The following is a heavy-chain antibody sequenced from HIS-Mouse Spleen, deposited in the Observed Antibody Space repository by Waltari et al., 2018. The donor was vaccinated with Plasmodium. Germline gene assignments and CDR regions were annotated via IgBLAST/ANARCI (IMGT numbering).Heavy chain of an antibody. J-gene: IGHJ2*01. CDR3: ASSWYWYFDL. V-gene: IGHV3-7*01. Sequence: EVQLVESGGGLVPPGGSLRLSCAASGFTFSSYCLSWVRQAPGKGLEWVDNIKQDGSEKYYVDSVKGRFTISRDNAKNSLYLQMNSLRAEDTAVYYCASSWYWYFDLWGRGTLVTVSS. CDR2: IKQDGSEK. CDR1: GFTFSSYC. D-gene: IGHD6-13*01.